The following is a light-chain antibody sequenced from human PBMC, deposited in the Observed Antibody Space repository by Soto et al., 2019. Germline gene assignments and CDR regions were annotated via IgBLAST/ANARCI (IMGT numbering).Light chain of an antibody. CDR2: EVS. CDR1: SSDVGGYNY. J-gene: IGLJ1*01. CDR3: SSYTRGRTYV. Sequence: QSVLTQPASVSGSPGQSITISCTGTSSDVGGYNYVSWYQQHPGKAPKLMIYEVSNRPSGVSNRFSGSKSGNTASLTISGLQAEDEADYHCSSYTRGRTYVLGNGTKVTV. V-gene: IGLV2-14*01.